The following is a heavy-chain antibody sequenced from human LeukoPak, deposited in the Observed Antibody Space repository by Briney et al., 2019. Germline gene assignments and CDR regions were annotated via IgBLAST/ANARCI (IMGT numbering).Heavy chain of an antibody. CDR2: ISAYNGNT. CDR3: ARPSYYDSSGHQRGVHDAFDI. D-gene: IGHD3-22*01. Sequence: ASVKVSCKASGYTFTSYGISWVRQAPGQGLEWMGWISAYNGNTNYAQKLQGRVTMTTDTSTSTAYMELRSLRSDDTAVYYCARPSYYDSSGHQRGVHDAFDIWGQGTMVTVSS. CDR1: GYTFTSYG. J-gene: IGHJ3*02. V-gene: IGHV1-18*01.